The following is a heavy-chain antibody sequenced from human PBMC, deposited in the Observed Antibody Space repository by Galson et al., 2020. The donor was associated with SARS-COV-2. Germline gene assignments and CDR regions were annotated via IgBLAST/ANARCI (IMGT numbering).Heavy chain of an antibody. D-gene: IGHD3-22*01. CDR1: SGSISFSY. Sequence: ETSETLSLTCTVSSGSISFSYWGWIRQPPGRGLEWIGHISYIGSTNYNPSLKSRGTISLDRSKNQFSLKLTSVTAADTAVYYCASPGHYYDTSGPTAFDIWGQGTMVTVSS. CDR3: ASPGHYYDTSGPTAFDI. J-gene: IGHJ3*02. V-gene: IGHV4-59*08. CDR2: ISYIGST.